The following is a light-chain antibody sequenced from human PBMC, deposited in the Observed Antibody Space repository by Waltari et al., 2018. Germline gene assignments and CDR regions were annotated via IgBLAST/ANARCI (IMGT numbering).Light chain of an antibody. CDR1: NIGSKN. Sequence: SYDLTQPPSVSVSPGQTARLTCGGDNIGSKNVHWYQQKPPQAPVLVIYYDSERPSVIPELFSGSKSGNTATLTISGVEAGDEADYYCQVWVDSVDHWVFGGGTRLTVL. CDR3: QVWVDSVDHWV. CDR2: YDS. V-gene: IGLV3-21*01. J-gene: IGLJ2*01.